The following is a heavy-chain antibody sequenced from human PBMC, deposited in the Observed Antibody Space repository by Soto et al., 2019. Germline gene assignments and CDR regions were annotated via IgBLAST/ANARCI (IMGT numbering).Heavy chain of an antibody. J-gene: IGHJ4*02. CDR3: AKGYGSGSYSGFDY. V-gene: IGHV3-23*01. CDR1: GFTFSSYA. CDR2: ISGSGGST. Sequence: EVQLLESGGGLVQPGGSLRLSCAASGFTFSSYAMSWVRRAPGKGLEWVSSISGSGGSTYHADSVKGRFTISRDNSKNTLYLQMNSLRAEDTAEYYCAKGYGSGSYSGFDYWGQGTLVTVSS. D-gene: IGHD3-10*01.